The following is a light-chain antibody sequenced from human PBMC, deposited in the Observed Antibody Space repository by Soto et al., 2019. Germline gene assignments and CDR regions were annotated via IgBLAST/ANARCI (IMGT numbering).Light chain of an antibody. Sequence: DIQMTQSPSSLSASVGDRVTITCRASQSISSYLNWYQQKPGKAPKLLIYAASSLQSGVPSRFSGSGSGTDFTLTIISLQPEDFATYYCQQSYSTPLFGPGTKVDIK. CDR2: AAS. CDR3: QQSYSTPL. V-gene: IGKV1-39*01. CDR1: QSISSY. J-gene: IGKJ3*01.